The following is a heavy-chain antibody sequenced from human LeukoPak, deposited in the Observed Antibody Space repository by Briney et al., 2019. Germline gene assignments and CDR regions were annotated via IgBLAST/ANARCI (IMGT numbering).Heavy chain of an antibody. V-gene: IGHV3-53*01. CDR2: IYSGGST. CDR1: GFTVSSNY. CDR3: ARDLGTFAFDY. Sequence: GGSLRLSCAASGFTVSSNYMSWVRQAPGKGLEWVSVIYSGGSTYYADSVKGRFTISRDNSKNTLYLQMNSLRAEDTAVYYCARDLGTFAFDYWGQGTLVTVSS. J-gene: IGHJ4*02.